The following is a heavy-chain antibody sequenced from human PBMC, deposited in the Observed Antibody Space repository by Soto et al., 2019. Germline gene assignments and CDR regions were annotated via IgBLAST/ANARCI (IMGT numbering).Heavy chain of an antibody. CDR3: AKRPASVYYYPGAPWAPDY. Sequence: PGGSLRLSCAASGFKFSSYGMHWARQVPGKGLEWVAVISYDGSNKYYADSVKGRFTISRDNSKNTLYLQMNSLRAEDTAVYYCAKRPASVYYYPGAPWAPDYLGQETLVTVSS. D-gene: IGHD3-22*01. CDR2: ISYDGSNK. CDR1: GFKFSSYG. V-gene: IGHV3-30*18. J-gene: IGHJ4*02.